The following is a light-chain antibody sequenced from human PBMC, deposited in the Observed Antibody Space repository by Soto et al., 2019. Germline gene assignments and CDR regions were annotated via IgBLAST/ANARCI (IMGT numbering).Light chain of an antibody. Sequence: HSVLTQPPSVSGAPGQRVTISCTGSSSNIGAGYDVHWYQQLPGRAPKLLINGNTNRPSGVPDRFSGSKSGTSASLAITGLQAEDEADYYCLSFDSSLSVVFGGGTKLTVL. J-gene: IGLJ2*01. CDR1: SSNIGAGYD. CDR3: LSFDSSLSVV. V-gene: IGLV1-40*01. CDR2: GNT.